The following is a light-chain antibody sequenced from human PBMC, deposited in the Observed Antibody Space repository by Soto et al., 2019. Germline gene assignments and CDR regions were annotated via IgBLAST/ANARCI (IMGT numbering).Light chain of an antibody. CDR2: GAS. CDR1: QSVSSSY. Sequence: EIVLTQSPGTLSLSPGERATLSCRASQSVSSSYLSWFQQRPGQAPRLLIYGASSRATDIPDRFSGSGSGTDFTLTISRLEPEDLAVYYCQHYGRSPPYTFGQGTKLEIK. CDR3: QHYGRSPPYT. J-gene: IGKJ2*01. V-gene: IGKV3-20*01.